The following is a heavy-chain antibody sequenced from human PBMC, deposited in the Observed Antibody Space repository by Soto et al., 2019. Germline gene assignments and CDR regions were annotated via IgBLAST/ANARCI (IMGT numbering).Heavy chain of an antibody. Sequence: QVQLVQSGAEVKKPGSSVTVSCKASGGTFGSYAISWVRQAPGQGLEWVGGIIPIFGTANYAQKFQGRVTIPADESTGTAYKEVSSLRSEDTVVYYCARDLRYGAFDLWGRGTLVTVSS. CDR1: GGTFGSYA. J-gene: IGHJ2*01. D-gene: IGHD1-26*01. CDR2: IIPIFGTA. CDR3: ARDLRYGAFDL. V-gene: IGHV1-69*01.